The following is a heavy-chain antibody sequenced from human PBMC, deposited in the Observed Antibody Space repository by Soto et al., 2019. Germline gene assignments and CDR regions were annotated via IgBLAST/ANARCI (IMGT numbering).Heavy chain of an antibody. CDR2: IYYSGST. D-gene: IGHD5-12*01. CDR3: ASGEEEMATLDY. J-gene: IGHJ4*02. V-gene: IGHV4-59*01. Sequence: PSETLSLTCTVSGGSISSYYWSWIRQPPGKGLEWIGYIYYSGSTNYYPSLKSRVTISVDTSKNQFSLKLSSVTAADTAVYYCASGEEEMATLDYWGQGTLVTVSS. CDR1: GGSISSYY.